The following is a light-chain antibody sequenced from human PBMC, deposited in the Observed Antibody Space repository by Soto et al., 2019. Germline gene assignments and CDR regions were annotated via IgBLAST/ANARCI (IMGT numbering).Light chain of an antibody. V-gene: IGKV3-15*01. Sequence: EIVLKQYPGTLSVSPGERATLSCRASQSVGSKLAWYQKKPGQATRLLIYAASTRATGIPAMSMGSWSGTEFTLTISSLQSEYFAVYSCQQYNNWSFGQGTRLEIK. CDR2: AAS. J-gene: IGKJ5*01. CDR1: QSVGSK. CDR3: QQYNNWS.